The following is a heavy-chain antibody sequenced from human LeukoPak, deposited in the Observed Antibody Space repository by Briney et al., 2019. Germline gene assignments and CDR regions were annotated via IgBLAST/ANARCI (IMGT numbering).Heavy chain of an antibody. D-gene: IGHD3-10*01. CDR1: GFTFSSYS. Sequence: GGSLRLSCAASGFTFSSYSMNWVRQAPGKGLEWVSSISSSSSYIYYADSVKGRFTISRDNAKNSLYLQMNSLRAEDTAVYYCARPYGSGRYFDYWGQGTLVTVSP. V-gene: IGHV3-21*01. J-gene: IGHJ4*02. CDR3: ARPYGSGRYFDY. CDR2: ISSSSSYI.